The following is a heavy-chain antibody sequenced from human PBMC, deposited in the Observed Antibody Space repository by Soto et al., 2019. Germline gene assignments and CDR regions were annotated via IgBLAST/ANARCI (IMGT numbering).Heavy chain of an antibody. V-gene: IGHV1-24*01. CDR3: ATSRITIFGVDNAFDI. CDR2: FDPEDGET. CDR1: GYTLTELS. D-gene: IGHD3-3*01. J-gene: IGHJ3*02. Sequence: ASVKVSCKVSGYTLTELSMHWVRQAPGKGLEWMGGFDPEDGETIYAQKFQGRVTMTEDTSTDTAYMELSSLRSEDTAVYYCATSRITIFGVDNAFDIWGQGTMVTVSS.